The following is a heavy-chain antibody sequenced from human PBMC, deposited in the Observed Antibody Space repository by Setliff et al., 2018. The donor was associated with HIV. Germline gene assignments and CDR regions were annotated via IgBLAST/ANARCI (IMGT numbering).Heavy chain of an antibody. D-gene: IGHD2-2*01. CDR1: GFTSSSFS. V-gene: IGHV3-7*03. J-gene: IGHJ6*03. CDR2: IKQDGSEK. Sequence: PGGSLRLSCAASGFTSSSFSMYWVRQAPGKGLEWVANIKQDGSEKYCVDSVKGRFTISRDNAKNSLYLQMNSLGAEDTAVYYCARGRRVSSNYYYYYYMDVWGKGTTVTVSS. CDR3: ARGRRVSSNYYYYYYMDV.